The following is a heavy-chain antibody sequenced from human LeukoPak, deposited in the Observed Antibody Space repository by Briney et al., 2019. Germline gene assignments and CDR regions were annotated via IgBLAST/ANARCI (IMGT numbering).Heavy chain of an antibody. J-gene: IGHJ4*02. V-gene: IGHV3-23*01. CDR3: AKFVGVVVVNLDY. CDR2: ISGSGGST. CDR1: GFTFSSYA. Sequence: GGSLRLSCAASGFTFSSYAMSWVRQAPGKGLEWVSAISGSGGSTYYADSVKGRFTISRDNSKNTLYLQMNSLRAGDTAVYYCAKFVGVVVVNLDYWGQGTLVTVSS. D-gene: IGHD3-22*01.